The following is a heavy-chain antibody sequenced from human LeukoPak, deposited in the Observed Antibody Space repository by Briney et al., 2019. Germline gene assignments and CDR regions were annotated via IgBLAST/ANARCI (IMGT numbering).Heavy chain of an antibody. J-gene: IGHJ3*02. D-gene: IGHD3-22*01. Sequence: SETLSLTCTVSGGSINSNNYYWGWIRQPPGKGLEWIGNIFYSGSTYYNPSLKSRVTISVDTSKNQFSLKLKSVTAADTAVYYCASDLEIVVVIHAFHIWGQGTMVTVSS. V-gene: IGHV4-39*07. CDR2: IFYSGST. CDR1: GGSINSNNYY. CDR3: ASDLEIVVVIHAFHI.